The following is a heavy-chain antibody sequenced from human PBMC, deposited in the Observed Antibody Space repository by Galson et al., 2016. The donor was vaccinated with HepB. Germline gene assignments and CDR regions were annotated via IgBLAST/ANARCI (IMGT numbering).Heavy chain of an antibody. J-gene: IGHJ4*02. Sequence: LSCAVSGITFSSYAMSWVRQAPGKGPEWVSTIKSYGGSTDYADDVQGRFTISRDDSKSTLYLQMNSLRAEDTAVYYCAKEALTGGWFNYWGQGTLLTVSS. CDR1: GITFSSYA. CDR2: IKSYGGST. D-gene: IGHD6-19*01. V-gene: IGHV3-23*01. CDR3: AKEALTGGWFNY.